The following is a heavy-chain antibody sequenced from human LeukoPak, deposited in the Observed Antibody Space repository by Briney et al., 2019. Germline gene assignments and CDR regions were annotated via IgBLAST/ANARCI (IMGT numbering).Heavy chain of an antibody. V-gene: IGHV3-21*01. CDR3: ARLAHTGFDY. CDR1: GFTFSSYS. D-gene: IGHD2-8*02. CDR2: ISSSSSYI. J-gene: IGHJ4*02. Sequence: GGSLRLSCAASGFTFSSYSMNCGRQAPGKGLEWVSSISSSSSYIYYADSVKGRFTISRDNAKNSLYLQMNSLRAEDTAVYYCARLAHTGFDYWGQGTLVTVSS.